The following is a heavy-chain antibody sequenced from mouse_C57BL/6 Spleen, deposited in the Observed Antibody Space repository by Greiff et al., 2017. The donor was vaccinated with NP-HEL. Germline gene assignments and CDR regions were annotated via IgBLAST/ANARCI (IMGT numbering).Heavy chain of an antibody. CDR1: GFSLTSYG. Sequence: VKLMESGPGLVQPSQSLSITCTVSGFSLTSYGVHWVRQSPGKGLEWLGVIWSGGSTDYNAAFISRLSISKDNSKSQVFFKMNSLQADDTAIYYCARGATGGSWFAYWGQGTLVTVSA. J-gene: IGHJ3*01. V-gene: IGHV2-2*01. CDR2: IWSGGST. CDR3: ARGATGGSWFAY.